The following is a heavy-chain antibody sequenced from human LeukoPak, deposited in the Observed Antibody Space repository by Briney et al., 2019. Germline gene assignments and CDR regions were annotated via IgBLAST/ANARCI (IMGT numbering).Heavy chain of an antibody. Sequence: ASVTVSCKASGYTFTSYDIKWVRQAPGQGLEWMGWMNPNSGNTGYAQKFQGRVTMTRNTSISTAYMELSSLRSQDTAVYYCAREVGGRAMDLDYWGQGTLVTVSS. CDR3: AREVGGRAMDLDY. CDR1: GYTFTSYD. J-gene: IGHJ4*02. D-gene: IGHD5-18*01. V-gene: IGHV1-8*01. CDR2: MNPNSGNT.